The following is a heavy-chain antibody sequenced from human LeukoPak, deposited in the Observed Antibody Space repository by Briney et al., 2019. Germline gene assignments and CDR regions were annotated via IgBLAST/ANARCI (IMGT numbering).Heavy chain of an antibody. CDR1: GGSFSGYY. CDR3: ARDRTCSGGSCYVDAFDI. Sequence: PSETLSLTCAVYGGSFSGYYWSWIRQHPGKGLEWMGYIYYSGSTYYNPSLKSRVTISVDTSKNQFSLKLSSVTAADTAVYYCARDRTCSGGSCYVDAFDIWGQGTMVTVSS. J-gene: IGHJ3*02. V-gene: IGHV4-31*11. D-gene: IGHD2-15*01. CDR2: IYYSGST.